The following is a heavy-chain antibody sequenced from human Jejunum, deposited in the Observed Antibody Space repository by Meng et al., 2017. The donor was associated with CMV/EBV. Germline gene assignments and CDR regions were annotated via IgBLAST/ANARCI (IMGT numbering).Heavy chain of an antibody. CDR3: AGGLGGTTDY. J-gene: IGHJ4*02. D-gene: IGHD1-26*01. V-gene: IGHV1-69*04. CDR1: GSTFSTSA. CDR2: IIPVFDKT. Sequence: STAAGSTFSTSATSWVRQAPGQGLEWLGNIIPVFDKTNYAQKFQGRVTITADRSTNTAYMELSSLRSDDTAVYYCAGGLGGTTDYWGQGTRVTVSS.